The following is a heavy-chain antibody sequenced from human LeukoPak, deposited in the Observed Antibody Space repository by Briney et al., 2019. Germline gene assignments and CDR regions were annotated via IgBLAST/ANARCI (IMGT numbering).Heavy chain of an antibody. V-gene: IGHV4-34*01. J-gene: IGHJ5*02. D-gene: IGHD3-22*01. CDR3: ARGHYYDSSGYFQSWFDP. Sequence: PSETLSLTCTVSGGSISSYYWSWIRQPPGKGLEWIGEINHSGSTNYNPSLKSRVTISVDTSKNQFSLKLSSVTAADTAVYYCARGHYYDSSGYFQSWFDPWGQGTLVTVSS. CDR2: INHSGST. CDR1: GGSISSYY.